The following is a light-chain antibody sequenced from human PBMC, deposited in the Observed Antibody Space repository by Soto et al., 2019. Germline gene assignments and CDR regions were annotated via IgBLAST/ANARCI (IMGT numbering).Light chain of an antibody. Sequence: AIRMTQSPSSLSASTGDIATIPCRASQGISSYLAWYQQKPGKAPMLLIYAASTLQSGVPSMFSGSGSGTDFTLTISCLQSEDFATYYCQQDYSYPQSFGQGTKVEIK. V-gene: IGKV1-8*01. J-gene: IGKJ1*01. CDR3: QQDYSYPQS. CDR1: QGISSY. CDR2: AAS.